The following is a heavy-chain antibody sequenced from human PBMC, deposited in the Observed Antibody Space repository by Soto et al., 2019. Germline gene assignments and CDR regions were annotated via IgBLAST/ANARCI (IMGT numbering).Heavy chain of an antibody. CDR3: ARDIPELVWFDTFVL. CDR2: IYTDGRT. V-gene: IGHV3-66*01. D-gene: IGHD3-10*01. J-gene: IGHJ3*01. CDR1: GFTVRTNY. Sequence: EVQLVESGGGLVQPGGSLRLSCAASGFTVRTNYMSWVRQAPGKGLEWVSVIYTDGRTYYSDSVQGRFTISRDNSKNTLYLQMNSLSADTTAVYYSARDIPELVWFDTFVLLVQGTMVTVSS.